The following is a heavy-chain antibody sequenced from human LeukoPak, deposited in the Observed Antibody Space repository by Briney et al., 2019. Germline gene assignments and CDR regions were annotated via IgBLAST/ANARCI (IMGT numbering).Heavy chain of an antibody. V-gene: IGHV3-21*01. Sequence: GGFLRLSCAASGFTFNTYTMNWVRQAPGKGLEWVSCISSTSIYTYYASSVKGRFTISRDNAKNSLYLQMNSLRAEDTAVYYCARDAWLEDWGQGTLVTVSS. D-gene: IGHD5-12*01. J-gene: IGHJ4*02. CDR3: ARDAWLED. CDR2: ISSTSIYT. CDR1: GFTFNTYT.